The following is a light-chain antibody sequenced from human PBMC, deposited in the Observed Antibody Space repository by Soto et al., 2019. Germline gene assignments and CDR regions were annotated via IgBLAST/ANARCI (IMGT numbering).Light chain of an antibody. Sequence: EFVLTQSPATLSLSPGDRATLSCRASQSVSGYLAWYQYKPGQAPRLLIYDASNRVTGIPARFSGSGFGTDFTLTISSLEPEDFAVYYCQQRADWPTCGPGTRVDLK. CDR1: QSVSGY. CDR2: DAS. CDR3: QQRADWPT. V-gene: IGKV3-11*01. J-gene: IGKJ3*01.